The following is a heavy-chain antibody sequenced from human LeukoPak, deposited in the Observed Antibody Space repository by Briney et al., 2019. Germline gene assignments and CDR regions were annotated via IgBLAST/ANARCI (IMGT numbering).Heavy chain of an antibody. CDR3: AAGDYDYHEVPYYYMDV. V-gene: IGHV4-59*01. D-gene: IGHD3-22*01. CDR1: GGSISSYY. CDR2: IYYSGST. Sequence: PSETLPLTCTVSGGSISSYYWSWVRQPPGKGLEWIGYIYYSGSTNYNPSLKSRVTISVDTSKNQFSLKLSSVTAADTAVYYCAAGDYDYHEVPYYYMDVWGKGTTVTISS. J-gene: IGHJ6*03.